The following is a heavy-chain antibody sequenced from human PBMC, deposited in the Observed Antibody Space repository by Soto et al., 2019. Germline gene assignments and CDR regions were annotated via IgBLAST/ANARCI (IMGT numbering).Heavy chain of an antibody. CDR2: IYYSGST. V-gene: IGHV4-59*01. CDR1: GGSISSYY. J-gene: IGHJ4*02. Sequence: SETLSLTCTVSGGSISSYYWSWIRQPPGKGLEWIGYIYYSGSTNYNPSLKSRVTISVDTSKNQFSLKLSSVTAADTAVYYCARGGYNFDYWGQGTLVTVSS. CDR3: ARGGYNFDY. D-gene: IGHD3-22*01.